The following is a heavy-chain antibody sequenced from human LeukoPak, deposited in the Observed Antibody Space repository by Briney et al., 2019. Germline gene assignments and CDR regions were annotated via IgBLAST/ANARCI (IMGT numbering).Heavy chain of an antibody. CDR1: AFPFSSYG. D-gene: IGHD6-19*01. J-gene: IGHJ4*02. Sequence: GGSLRLSCAASAFPFSSYGMPWVRQAPGKGLEWVAVIWQDGSHKYYADSVTGRFTISRDNSKNTLYLQMNSLRAEDTAVYYCASEVYSSGWYLDYWGQGTLVTVSS. V-gene: IGHV3-33*01. CDR3: ASEVYSSGWYLDY. CDR2: IWQDGSHK.